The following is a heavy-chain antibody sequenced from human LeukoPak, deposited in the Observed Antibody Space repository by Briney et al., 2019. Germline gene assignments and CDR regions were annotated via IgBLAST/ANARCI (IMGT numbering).Heavy chain of an antibody. V-gene: IGHV4-4*02. CDR2: IYHSGST. CDR3: ARRDSFDFWIAYPTC. CDR1: GGSITSSNW. D-gene: IGHD3-3*01. Sequence: SETLSLTSAVAGGSITSSNWWCWVRLPPGKGLEWVGAIYHSGSTNYNPSIKSRVTISVDKSKHQFSLKLTSMTAADTAMYYCARRDSFDFWIAYPTCWGQGTLVTVSS. J-gene: IGHJ4*02.